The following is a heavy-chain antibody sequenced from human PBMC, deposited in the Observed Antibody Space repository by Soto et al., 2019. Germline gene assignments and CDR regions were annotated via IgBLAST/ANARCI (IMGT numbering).Heavy chain of an antibody. D-gene: IGHD6-19*01. J-gene: IGHJ3*01. CDR1: GDSISSPKW. CDR2: LVNSGTT. V-gene: IGHV4-4*02. Sequence: QVQLQESGPGLVKPSGTLSLTCAVSGDSISSPKWWTWLRQPPGKGLEWIGDLVNSGTTNYNPSLKSRVTLSVDKPPNQFSLKRPSVTAADTAIYYCAYSSGWYRHDVWGQGTSVTVSS. CDR3: AYSSGWYRHDV.